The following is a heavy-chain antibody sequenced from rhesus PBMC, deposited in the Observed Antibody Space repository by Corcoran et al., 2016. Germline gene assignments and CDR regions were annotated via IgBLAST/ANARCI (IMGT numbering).Heavy chain of an antibody. V-gene: IGHV4S10*01. CDR1: GGSISDSYR. CDR3: ARDPAFDY. D-gene: IGHD6-25*01. J-gene: IGHJ4*01. CDR2: IYGSSTST. Sequence: QVQLQESGPGVVKPSETLSLTCAVSGGSISDSYRWSWIRQPPGKGREWIGYIYGSSTSTNSHPSLKSRVTISKDTSKNQFSLKLSSVTAADTAVYYCARDPAFDYWGQGVLVTVSS.